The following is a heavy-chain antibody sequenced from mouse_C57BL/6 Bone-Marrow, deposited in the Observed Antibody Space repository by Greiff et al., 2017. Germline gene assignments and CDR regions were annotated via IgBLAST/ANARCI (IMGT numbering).Heavy chain of an antibody. Sequence: QVQLQQSGPELVKPGASVTISCTASGYTFTDYYITWVKQRPGQGLEWIGWIFPGSGSTYYNEKFKGKSTLTVDKSSSTAYMLLSSLTSEDSAVYFCARSPGSSWFAYWGQGTLVTVSA. D-gene: IGHD1-1*01. CDR2: IFPGSGST. V-gene: IGHV1-75*01. J-gene: IGHJ3*01. CDR1: GYTFTDYY. CDR3: ARSPGSSWFAY.